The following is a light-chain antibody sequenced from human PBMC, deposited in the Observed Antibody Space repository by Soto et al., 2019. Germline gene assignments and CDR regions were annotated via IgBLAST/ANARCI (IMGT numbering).Light chain of an antibody. CDR2: DVS. Sequence: QCVLTRPASVYGADGQWSSISCTGTSSDVGGYNYVSWYQQHPGKAPKLMIYDVSNRPSGVSNRFSGSKSVNTASLTISGLQAEDEADYYCSSYTSSSTYVFGTGTKVTVL. V-gene: IGLV2-14*01. CDR1: SSDVGGYNY. J-gene: IGLJ1*01. CDR3: SSYTSSSTYV.